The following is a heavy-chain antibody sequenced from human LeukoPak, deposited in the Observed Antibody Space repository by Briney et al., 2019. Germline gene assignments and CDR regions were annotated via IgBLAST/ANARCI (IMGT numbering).Heavy chain of an antibody. V-gene: IGHV3-48*03. Sequence: GGSLRLSCAASGFTFSTYEMNWVRQAPGKGLERVSHISSSGSTIYYADSMKGRFTISRDNAEHSLYLQMNSLRAEDTAVYYCARDPALDYWGQGTLVTVSS. J-gene: IGHJ4*02. CDR3: ARDPALDY. CDR1: GFTFSTYE. CDR2: ISSSGSTI.